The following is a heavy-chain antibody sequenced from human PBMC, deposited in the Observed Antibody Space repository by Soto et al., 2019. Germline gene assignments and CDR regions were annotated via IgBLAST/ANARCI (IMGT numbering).Heavy chain of an antibody. CDR2: INSDATTK. J-gene: IGHJ4*02. Sequence: EVQLVESGGGLVQPGGSLRLSCVASGFTFRSSWMHWVRQAPGKGLVWVSRINSDATTKNYAEYAKGRFTIARDNAENTLYLQMDXXTXXXXXVYYCARGPTGWYGYDYWGQGTLLTVSS. V-gene: IGHV3-74*01. CDR1: GFTFRSSW. CDR3: ARGPTGWYGYDY. D-gene: IGHD6-19*01.